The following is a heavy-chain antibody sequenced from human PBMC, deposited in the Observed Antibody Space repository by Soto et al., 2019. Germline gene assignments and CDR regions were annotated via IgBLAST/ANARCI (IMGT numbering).Heavy chain of an antibody. D-gene: IGHD6-19*01. Sequence: ASVKVSCKASGYTFTSYGISWVRQAPGQGLEWMGWISAYNGNTDYTQKLQGRVTMTTDTSTSTAYMELRSLRSDDTAVYYCARAIKGGQWLVRGDYNWFDPWGQGTLVTVSS. J-gene: IGHJ5*02. CDR1: GYTFTSYG. V-gene: IGHV1-18*01. CDR3: ARAIKGGQWLVRGDYNWFDP. CDR2: ISAYNGNT.